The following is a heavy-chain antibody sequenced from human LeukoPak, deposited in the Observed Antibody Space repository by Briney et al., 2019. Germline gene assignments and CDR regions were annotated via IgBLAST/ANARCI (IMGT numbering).Heavy chain of an antibody. V-gene: IGHV3-9*01. J-gene: IGHJ4*02. Sequence: PGGSLRLSCAASGFTFDNYAMHWVRQAPGKGLEWVSGISWNSGNIGYADSVKGRFTISRDNAKNSLFLQMNSLRPEDTALYYCAKETFDHWGQGTLVTVSS. CDR1: GFTFDNYA. CDR3: AKETFDH. CDR2: ISWNSGNI.